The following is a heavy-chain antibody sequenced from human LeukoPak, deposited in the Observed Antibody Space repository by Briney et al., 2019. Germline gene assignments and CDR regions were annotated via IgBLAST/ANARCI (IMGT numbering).Heavy chain of an antibody. CDR2: ISYDGSAG. J-gene: IGHJ4*02. CDR3: AKDQSRAVTGTWDF. Sequence: GGSLRLSCAASGFTFSSFGIHWVRHAPGKGREWVALISYDGSAGYYADSVRGRFTVSRDNSKTTVYLQMNRLRPEDTAVYHCAKDQSRAVTGTWDFWGQGTLVTVSS. D-gene: IGHD6-19*01. CDR1: GFTFSSFG. V-gene: IGHV3-30*18.